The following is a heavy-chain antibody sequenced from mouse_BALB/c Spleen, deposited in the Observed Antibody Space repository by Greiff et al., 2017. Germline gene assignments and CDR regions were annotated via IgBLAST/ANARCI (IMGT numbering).Heavy chain of an antibody. CDR1: GFNIKDTY. CDR3: ASYYGRSPYGDA. D-gene: IGHD1-1*01. J-gene: IGHJ2*01. V-gene: IGHV14-3*02. CDR2: IDPANGNT. Sequence: VQLQQSGAELVQPGASVKLSCTASGFNIKDTYLHWVKRRPEQGLEWIGRIDPANGNTKYDPKFQGKATITADTSSNTAYLQLSSLTSEDTAVDYGASYYGRSPYGDAWGQGTTLTGSA.